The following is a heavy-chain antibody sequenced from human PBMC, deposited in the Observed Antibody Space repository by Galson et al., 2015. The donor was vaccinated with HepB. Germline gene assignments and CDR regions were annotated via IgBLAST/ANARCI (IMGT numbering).Heavy chain of an antibody. CDR2: IKNKANNYAT. D-gene: IGHD1-1*01. V-gene: IGHV3-73*01. J-gene: IGHJ4*02. CDR3: SGQEKWNAERT. Sequence: SLRLSCAASGFTFSASFIHWVRQASGQGLEWVGHIKNKANNYATACGASVKGRFTFSRDDSKNMAYLQMNSLKTEDTAVYYCSGQEKWNAERTRGQGTLVTVSS. CDR1: GFTFSASF.